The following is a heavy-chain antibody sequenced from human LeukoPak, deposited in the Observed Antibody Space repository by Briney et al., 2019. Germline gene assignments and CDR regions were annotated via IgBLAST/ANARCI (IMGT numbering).Heavy chain of an antibody. V-gene: IGHV3-74*01. CDR3: ASHYGDYTEPVDY. Sequence: PGGSLRLSCAASGFTFDDYAMHWVRQAPGKGLVWVSRINSDGSSTSYADSVKGRFTISRDKAKNTLYLQMNSLRAEDTAVYYCASHYGDYTEPVDYWGQGTLVTVSS. J-gene: IGHJ4*02. D-gene: IGHD4-17*01. CDR2: INSDGSST. CDR1: GFTFDDYA.